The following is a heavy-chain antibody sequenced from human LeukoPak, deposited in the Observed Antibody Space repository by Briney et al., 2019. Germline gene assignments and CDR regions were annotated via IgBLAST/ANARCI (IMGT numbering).Heavy chain of an antibody. CDR1: GGSISSGSYY. V-gene: IGHV4-61*02. CDR3: GSGLVGATTDY. CDR2: IYTSGST. D-gene: IGHD1-26*01. J-gene: IGHJ4*02. Sequence: SETLSLTCTVSGGSISSGSYYWSWIRQPAGKGLEWIGRIYTSGSTNYNPSLKSRVTISVDTSKNQFSLKLSSVTAADTAVYYCGSGLVGATTDYWGQGTLVTVSS.